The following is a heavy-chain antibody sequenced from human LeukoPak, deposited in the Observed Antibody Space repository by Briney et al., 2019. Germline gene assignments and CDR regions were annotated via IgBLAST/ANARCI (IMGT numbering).Heavy chain of an antibody. Sequence: GRSLRLSCAASGFTFSSYAMHWLRRAPGKGLEWVAVISYDGSNKYYADSVKGRFTISRDNSKNTLYLQMNSLRAEDTAVYYCARAPLSVYYYDSSGYLDYWGKGTLVTVSS. V-gene: IGHV3-30-3*01. CDR1: GFTFSSYA. CDR2: ISYDGSNK. J-gene: IGHJ4*02. D-gene: IGHD3-22*01. CDR3: ARAPLSVYYYDSSGYLDY.